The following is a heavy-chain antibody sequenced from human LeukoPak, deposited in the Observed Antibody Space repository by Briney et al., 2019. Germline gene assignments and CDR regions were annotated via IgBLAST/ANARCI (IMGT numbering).Heavy chain of an antibody. V-gene: IGHV3-53*01. CDR3: ARDSASGWYHAN. D-gene: IGHD6-19*01. Sequence: PGGSLRLSGAASGFTVSSSYMSWVRQAPGKALEWVSVIYSGGTTYYADSVQGRFTISRDNSKNTLYLQMNSLRAEDTAVYYCARDSASGWYHANWGQGTLVTVSS. CDR2: IYSGGTT. J-gene: IGHJ4*02. CDR1: GFTVSSSY.